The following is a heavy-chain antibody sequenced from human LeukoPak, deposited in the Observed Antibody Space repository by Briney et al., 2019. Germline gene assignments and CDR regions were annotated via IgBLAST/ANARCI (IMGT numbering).Heavy chain of an antibody. V-gene: IGHV3-49*04. CDR2: IRSKASGATI. J-gene: IGHJ4*02. CDR1: GFTSTDYG. CDR3: TRDAYNTGWNSDY. D-gene: IGHD6-19*01. Sequence: HPGGSLRLSCIGSGFTSTDYGMSWVRRAPGKGLEWVGCIRSKASGATIEYAASVQGRFSIARDDSKNIAYLQMNSLKTEDTAVYYCTRDAYNTGWNSDYWGQGTLVTVSS.